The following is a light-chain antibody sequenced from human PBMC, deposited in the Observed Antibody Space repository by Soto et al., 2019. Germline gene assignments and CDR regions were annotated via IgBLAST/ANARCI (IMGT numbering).Light chain of an antibody. J-gene: IGKJ1*01. CDR3: QQYRGPLT. Sequence: DFQMTQSPSTLSASVGDRVTITCRASQNVDRCLAWLQQKPGNAPRLLIYEASRLERGVPSRFSGSGSGTEFTLTLSSLQPDDSATYYCQQYRGPLTFGQGTKVEIK. CDR1: QNVDRC. CDR2: EAS. V-gene: IGKV1-5*03.